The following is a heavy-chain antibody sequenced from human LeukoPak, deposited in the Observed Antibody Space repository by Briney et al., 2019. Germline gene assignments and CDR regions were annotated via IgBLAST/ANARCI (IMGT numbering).Heavy chain of an antibody. CDR2: ISYDGSNK. Sequence: GGSLRLSCAASGFTFSSYGMHWVRQAPGKGLEWVAVISYDGSNKYYADSVKGRFTISRDNSKNTLYLQMNSLRAEDTAVYYCAGHSYYYGMDVWGQGTTVTVSS. J-gene: IGHJ6*02. CDR1: GFTFSSYG. D-gene: IGHD3-3*02. V-gene: IGHV3-30*03. CDR3: AGHSYYYGMDV.